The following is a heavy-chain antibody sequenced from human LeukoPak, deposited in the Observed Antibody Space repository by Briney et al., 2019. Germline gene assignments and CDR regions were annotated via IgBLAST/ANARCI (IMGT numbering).Heavy chain of an antibody. Sequence: SETLSLTCTVSGGSISSGDYYWSWIRQPPGKGLEWIGYICYSGSTYYNPSLKSRVTISVDRSKNQFSLKLSFVTAADTAVYYCARDGGDYYDSSGYYSKAFDIWGQGTMVTVSS. CDR1: GGSISSGDYY. CDR2: ICYSGST. V-gene: IGHV4-30-4*01. CDR3: ARDGGDYYDSSGYYSKAFDI. J-gene: IGHJ3*02. D-gene: IGHD3-22*01.